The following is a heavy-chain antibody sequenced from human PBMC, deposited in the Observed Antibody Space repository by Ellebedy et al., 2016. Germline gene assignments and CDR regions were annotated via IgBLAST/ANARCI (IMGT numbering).Heavy chain of an antibody. V-gene: IGHV4-30-2*01. CDR1: GGSISSGGYS. J-gene: IGHJ5*02. CDR3: ASVYDSSGTGYSFDP. Sequence: LRLSXAVSGGSISSGGYSWSWIRQPPGKGLAWIGYIYHSGSTYYNPSLKSRVTISVDRSKNQFSLKLSSVTAADTAVYYCASVYDSSGTGYSFDPWGQGTLVTVSS. D-gene: IGHD3-22*01. CDR2: IYHSGST.